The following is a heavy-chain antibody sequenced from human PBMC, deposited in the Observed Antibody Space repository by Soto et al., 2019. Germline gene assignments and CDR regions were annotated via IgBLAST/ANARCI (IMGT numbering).Heavy chain of an antibody. Sequence: PSETLSLTCAVYGGSFSGYYWSWIRQPPGKGLEWIGEINHSGSTNYNPSLKSRVTISVDTSKNQFSLKLSSVTAADTAVYYCARGNRVLLWFGELSPGRDAFDIWGQGTMVTVSS. CDR1: GGSFSGYY. J-gene: IGHJ3*02. D-gene: IGHD3-10*01. V-gene: IGHV4-34*01. CDR3: ARGNRVLLWFGELSPGRDAFDI. CDR2: INHSGST.